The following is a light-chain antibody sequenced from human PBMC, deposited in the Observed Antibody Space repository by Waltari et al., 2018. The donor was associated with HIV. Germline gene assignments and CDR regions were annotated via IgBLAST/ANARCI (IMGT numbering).Light chain of an antibody. Sequence: VLPQSPGTLSLSPGARASLSCRASRSVRSNIAWYQQKTGQAPRLLIYSASSRAAGVPDRFSGSASGADVTLTISRLEAEDSAVYFCQQYGTSPPWYTFGQGTKLQIK. CDR2: SAS. V-gene: IGKV3-20*01. CDR1: RSVRSN. J-gene: IGKJ2*01. CDR3: QQYGTSPPWYT.